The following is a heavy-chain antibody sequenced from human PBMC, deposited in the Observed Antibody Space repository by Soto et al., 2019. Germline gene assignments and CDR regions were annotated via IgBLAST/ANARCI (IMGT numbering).Heavy chain of an antibody. Sequence: PGGSLRLSCIASGFTFNKHAMNWVRQAPGKGLEWVSAIAGSGGSTYYADSVKGRFTISRDNSKNTLYLQMNSLRAEDTAVYYCVKTLYSNNWSPYFDSWGQGTLVTVSS. CDR2: IAGSGGST. J-gene: IGHJ4*02. CDR1: GFTFNKHA. V-gene: IGHV3-23*01. D-gene: IGHD1-20*01. CDR3: VKTLYSNNWSPYFDS.